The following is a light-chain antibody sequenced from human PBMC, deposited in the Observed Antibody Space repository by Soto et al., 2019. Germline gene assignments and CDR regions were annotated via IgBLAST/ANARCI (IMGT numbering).Light chain of an antibody. V-gene: IGKV1-5*03. J-gene: IGKJ1*01. CDR1: QYISAW. Sequence: DIQMTQSPSTLSASIGDRVTITCRAIQYISAWIDWYQQKPGKAPKFLIYKSSTLDTGVPSRFRCSGSGTDSTLTNSGLQTDDFATYYYQQYYNFPWTCSKVT. CDR2: KSS. CDR3: QQYYNFPWT.